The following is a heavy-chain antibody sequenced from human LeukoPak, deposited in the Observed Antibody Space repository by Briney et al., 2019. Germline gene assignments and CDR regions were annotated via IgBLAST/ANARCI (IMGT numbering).Heavy chain of an antibody. CDR2: INHSGST. CDR1: GGSFSGYY. V-gene: IGHV4-34*01. Sequence: SETLSLTCAVYGGSFSGYYWSWIRQPPGKGLEWIGEINHSGSTNYNPSLKSRVTMSVDTSKNQFSPKLSSVTAADTAVYYCATTPRIPSSSSRKYFDYWGQGTLVTVSS. J-gene: IGHJ4*02. D-gene: IGHD6-6*01. CDR3: ATTPRIPSSSSRKYFDY.